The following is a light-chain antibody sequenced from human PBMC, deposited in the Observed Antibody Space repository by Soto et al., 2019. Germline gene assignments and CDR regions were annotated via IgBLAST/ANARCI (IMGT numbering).Light chain of an antibody. J-gene: IGLJ3*02. CDR2: EDS. CDR3: CSYAGSSASVV. V-gene: IGLV2-23*01. Sequence: QSVLTQPASVSGSPGQSITISCTGTSSGVGSYNLVSWYQQHPGKAPKLMIYEDSKWPSGVSNRFSGSKSGNTASLTISGLQAEDEPDYYCCSYAGSSASVVFGGGTKLTVL. CDR1: SSGVGSYNL.